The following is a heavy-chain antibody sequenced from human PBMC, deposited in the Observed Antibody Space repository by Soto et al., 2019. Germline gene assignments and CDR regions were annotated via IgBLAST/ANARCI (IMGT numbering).Heavy chain of an antibody. CDR1: GYSFIDYW. V-gene: IGHV5-51*01. CDR2: IYPGDSDT. D-gene: IGHD3-10*01. Sequence: GESLKISCKGSGYSFIDYWIGWVCQVPGKGLEWMGVIYPGDSDTRYSPSFQGHVTISADKSISTAYLQWSSLKASDTAMYYCARPQVRGVMGALYYGMDVWGQGTTVTVSS. CDR3: ARPQVRGVMGALYYGMDV. J-gene: IGHJ6*02.